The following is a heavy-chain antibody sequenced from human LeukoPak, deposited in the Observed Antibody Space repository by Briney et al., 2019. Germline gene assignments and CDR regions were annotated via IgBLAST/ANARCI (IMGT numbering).Heavy chain of an antibody. Sequence: SETLSLTCTVSGGSISGSTNYWGWIRQPPGKGLDWIGSIYYTGSTYYNPSLKSRVTISVDASKNQFSLTLSSVTASETAVYYCARHGEPIWSDYYNSWGQGTLVTVSS. CDR2: IYYTGST. V-gene: IGHV4-39*01. CDR1: GGSISGSTNY. D-gene: IGHD3-3*01. J-gene: IGHJ4*02. CDR3: ARHGEPIWSDYYNS.